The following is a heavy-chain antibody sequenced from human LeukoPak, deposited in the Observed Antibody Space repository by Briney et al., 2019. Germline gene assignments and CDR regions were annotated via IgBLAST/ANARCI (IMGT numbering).Heavy chain of an antibody. CDR1: GFTFSSYA. CDR2: ISYDGSNK. Sequence: GGSLRLSCVASGFTFSSYAMHWVRQAPGKGLEWVAVISYDGSNKYYADSVKGRFTISRDNSKNTLYLQMNSLRAEDTAVYYCARDLAVIVAGSGMDVWGQGTTVTVSS. D-gene: IGHD3-22*01. V-gene: IGHV3-30*04. J-gene: IGHJ6*02. CDR3: ARDLAVIVAGSGMDV.